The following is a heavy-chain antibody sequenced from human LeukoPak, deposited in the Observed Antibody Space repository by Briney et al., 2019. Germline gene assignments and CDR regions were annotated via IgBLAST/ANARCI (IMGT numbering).Heavy chain of an antibody. CDR2: ISYDGSNK. CDR3: AKDRSRGVIKDAFDI. Sequence: GGSLRLSCAASGFTFNSYAMHWVRQAPGKGLEWVAVISYDGSNKYYADSVKGRFTISRDNSKNTLYLQMNSLRAEDTAVYYCAKDRSRGVIKDAFDIWGQGTMVTVSS. CDR1: GFTFNSYA. V-gene: IGHV3-30-3*01. J-gene: IGHJ3*02. D-gene: IGHD3-10*01.